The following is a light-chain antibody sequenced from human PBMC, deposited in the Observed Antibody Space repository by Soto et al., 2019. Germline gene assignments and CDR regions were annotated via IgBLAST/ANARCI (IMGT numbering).Light chain of an antibody. J-gene: IGKJ4*01. CDR1: RSINTY. CDR3: QQTYTTPVT. V-gene: IGKV1-39*01. CDR2: GAS. Sequence: DIQMTQSPSSLSASVGDRVTITCRASRSINTYLNWYQQKPGKAPNLLIYGASSLQSGVPSRFSGSGSGTDFTLTISSLKPEDFATYYCQQTYTTPVTFGGGTKVDIK.